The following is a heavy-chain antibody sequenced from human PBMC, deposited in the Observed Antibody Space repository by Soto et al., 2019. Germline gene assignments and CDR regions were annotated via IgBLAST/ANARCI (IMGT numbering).Heavy chain of an antibody. CDR2: IIPIFGTA. J-gene: IGHJ4*02. V-gene: IGHV1-69*12. CDR1: GGTFSSYA. CDR3: ASDQRYCSGGSCYSEPFDY. Sequence: QVQLVQSGAEVKKPGSSVKVSCKASGGTFSSYAISWVRQAPGQGLEWMGGIIPIFGTANYAQKFQGRVTITADECTSTAYMELSSLRSEDTAVYYCASDQRYCSGGSCYSEPFDYWGQGTLVTVSS. D-gene: IGHD2-15*01.